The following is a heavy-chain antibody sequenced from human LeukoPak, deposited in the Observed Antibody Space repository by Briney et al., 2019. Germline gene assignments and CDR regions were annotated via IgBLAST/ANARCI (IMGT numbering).Heavy chain of an antibody. Sequence: SETLSLTCTVSGGSISSYYWSWIRQPPGKGLEWIGYIYYSGSTNYNPSLKSRVTISVDTSKNQFSLKLSSVTAADTAVYYCARVGTYYYGSGSNYYFDYWGQGTLVTVSS. J-gene: IGHJ4*02. CDR3: ARVGTYYYGSGSNYYFDY. V-gene: IGHV4-59*01. D-gene: IGHD3-10*01. CDR1: GGSISSYY. CDR2: IYYSGST.